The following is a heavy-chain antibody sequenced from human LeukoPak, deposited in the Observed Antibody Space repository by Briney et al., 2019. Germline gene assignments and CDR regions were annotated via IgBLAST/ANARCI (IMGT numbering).Heavy chain of an antibody. CDR3: ARGMAAAYDYNWFDP. V-gene: IGHV4-4*07. Sequence: PSETLSLTCTVSGGSINTYYWSWIRRPAGKGLEWIGRISASGSTRYNPSLKSRVTMSVDTSKNQFSLKLNSVTATDTAVYFCARGMAAAYDYNWFDPWGQGTLVTVSS. D-gene: IGHD5-12*01. J-gene: IGHJ5*02. CDR1: GGSINTYY. CDR2: ISASGST.